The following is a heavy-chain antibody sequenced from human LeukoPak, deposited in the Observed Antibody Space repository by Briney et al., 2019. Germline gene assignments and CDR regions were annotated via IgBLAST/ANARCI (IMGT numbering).Heavy chain of an antibody. J-gene: IGHJ4*02. CDR3: AGVRGSYYLDY. CDR2: ISSSGSTI. D-gene: IGHD1-26*01. Sequence: PGGSLRLSCAASGFTFSSYEMNWVRQAPGKGLEWVSYISSSGSTIYYADSVKGRFTISRDNAKNSLYLQMNSLRAEDTAVYYCAGVRGSYYLDYWGQGTLVTVSS. CDR1: GFTFSSYE. V-gene: IGHV3-48*03.